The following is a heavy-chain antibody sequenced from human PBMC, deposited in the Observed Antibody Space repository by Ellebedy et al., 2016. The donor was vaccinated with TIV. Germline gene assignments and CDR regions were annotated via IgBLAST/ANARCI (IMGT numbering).Heavy chain of an antibody. Sequence: MPSETLSLTCSVSGGSITSDDWSWIRQSPGKGLEWIGYLFHTGSTRYNPSLKSRVTISRDTSKNRFSLKLTSVTAADTAVYFCAREMSPFDSGNNWYFDLWGRGTLVTVSS. D-gene: IGHD3-10*01. CDR3: AREMSPFDSGNNWYFDL. V-gene: IGHV4-59*01. CDR2: LFHTGST. CDR1: GGSITSDD. J-gene: IGHJ2*01.